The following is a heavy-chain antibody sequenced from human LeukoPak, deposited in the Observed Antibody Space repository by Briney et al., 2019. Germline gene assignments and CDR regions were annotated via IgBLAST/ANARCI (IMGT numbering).Heavy chain of an antibody. J-gene: IGHJ4*02. CDR1: GFTFSSYG. CDR3: ARTMRPILTGYYSLDY. V-gene: IGHV3-33*01. Sequence: PGGSLRLSCAASGFTFSSYGVHWVRQAPGKGLEWVAVIWYDGSNKYYADSVKGRFTISRDNSKNTLYLQMNSLRAEDTAVYYCARTMRPILTGYYSLDYWGQGTLVTVSS. CDR2: IWYDGSNK. D-gene: IGHD3-9*01.